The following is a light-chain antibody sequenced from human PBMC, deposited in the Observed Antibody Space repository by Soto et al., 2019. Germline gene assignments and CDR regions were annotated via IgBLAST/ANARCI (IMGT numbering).Light chain of an antibody. Sequence: ELVMTQSPATLSVSPGDRATLSCRASQSVSRNLSWYQQKPGQAPRLLIYGASTRATGIPARFSGSGSGTEFTLTISSLQSEDFAVYYCQQYNNWPRAFGQGTKVEIK. CDR3: QQYNNWPRA. CDR1: QSVSRN. J-gene: IGKJ1*01. V-gene: IGKV3-15*01. CDR2: GAS.